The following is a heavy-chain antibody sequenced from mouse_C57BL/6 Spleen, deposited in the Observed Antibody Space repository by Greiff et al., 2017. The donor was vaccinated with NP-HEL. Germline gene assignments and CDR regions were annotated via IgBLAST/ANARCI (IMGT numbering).Heavy chain of an antibody. CDR3: ARGDRWGDWYFDV. V-gene: IGHV1-18*01. J-gene: IGHJ1*03. CDR2: INPNNGGT. Sequence: EVQLQQSGPELVKPGASVKIPCKASGYTFTDYNMDWVKQSHGKSLEWIGDINPNNGGTIYNQKFKGKARLTVDKSSSTAYMELRSLTSEDTAVYYCARGDRWGDWYFDVWGTGTTVTVSS. CDR1: GYTFTDYN. D-gene: IGHD2-14*01.